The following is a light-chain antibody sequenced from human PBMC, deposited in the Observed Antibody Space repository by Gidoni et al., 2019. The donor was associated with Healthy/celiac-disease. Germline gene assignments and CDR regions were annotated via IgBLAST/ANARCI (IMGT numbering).Light chain of an antibody. CDR2: AAS. Sequence: DIQMSKTPSSLSASVGDRVTITCRASQSISSYLNWYQQKPGKAPKLLIYAASSLQRGVPSRSSCSGSGTDFTLTISSLQPEDFATDYRQHSYSTPRYTFXQXTKLEIK. CDR1: QSISSY. J-gene: IGKJ2*01. V-gene: IGKV1-39*01. CDR3: QHSYSTPRYT.